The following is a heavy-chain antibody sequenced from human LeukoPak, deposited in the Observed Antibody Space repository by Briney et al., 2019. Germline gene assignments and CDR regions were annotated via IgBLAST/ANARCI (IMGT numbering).Heavy chain of an antibody. CDR1: GASISTNY. CDR2: ISTSGST. J-gene: IGHJ5*02. V-gene: IGHV4-4*07. CDR3: ASLSLITFGTLSNNWFDP. Sequence: SETLSLTCTVSGASISTNYWSWVRQPVGKGLEWIGHISTSGSTNYNPSLKSRITMSVDTSKKQFSLKLSSVTAADTAVYYCASLSLITFGTLSNNWFDPWGQGTLVTVSS. D-gene: IGHD3-16*01.